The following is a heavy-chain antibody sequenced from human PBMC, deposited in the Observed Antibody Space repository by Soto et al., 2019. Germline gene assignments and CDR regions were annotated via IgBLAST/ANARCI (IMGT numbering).Heavy chain of an antibody. Sequence: QVQLVQSGAEVKKPGASVKVSCKASGYTFTGYYKHWVRQAPGQGLEWMGWINPNSGGTNYAQKFQGRVTMTRDTSISTAYMELSRLRSDDTAVYYCAREEGYCSGGSCSIDYWGQGTLVTVSS. CDR3: AREEGYCSGGSCSIDY. J-gene: IGHJ4*02. V-gene: IGHV1-2*02. D-gene: IGHD2-15*01. CDR2: INPNSGGT. CDR1: GYTFTGYY.